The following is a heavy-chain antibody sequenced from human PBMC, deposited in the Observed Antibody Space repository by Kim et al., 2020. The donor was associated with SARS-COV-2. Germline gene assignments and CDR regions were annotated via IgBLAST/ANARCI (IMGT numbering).Heavy chain of an antibody. CDR2: IGTAGDT. CDR1: GFTFSSYD. J-gene: IGHJ6*02. Sequence: GGSLRLSCAASGFTFSSYDMHWVRQATGKGLEWVSAIGTAGDTYYPGSVKGRFTISRENAKNSLYLQMNSLRAGDTAVYYCARDQGIAVAGTRFYYYGMDVWGQGTTVTVSS. D-gene: IGHD6-19*01. V-gene: IGHV3-13*04. CDR3: ARDQGIAVAGTRFYYYGMDV.